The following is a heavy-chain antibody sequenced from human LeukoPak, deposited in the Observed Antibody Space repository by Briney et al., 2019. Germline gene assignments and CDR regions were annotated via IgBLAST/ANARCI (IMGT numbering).Heavy chain of an antibody. CDR3: ARVKTYGSGGFDAFDI. Sequence: GGSLRLSCAASGFAFSSYDMHWVRQATGKGLEWVSDIETAGDTNYPGSVKGRFTIFRRNAKNSSVHQMNSLRDGDTAVYYCARVKTYGSGGFDAFDIWGQGTMVTVS. CDR1: GFAFSSYD. V-gene: IGHV3-13*01. D-gene: IGHD6-19*01. CDR2: IETAGDT. J-gene: IGHJ3*02.